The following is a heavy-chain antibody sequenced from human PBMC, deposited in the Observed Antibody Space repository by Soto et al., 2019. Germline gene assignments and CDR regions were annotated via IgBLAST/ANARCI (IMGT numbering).Heavy chain of an antibody. Sequence: SETLSLTCTVSGGSISSSSYYWGWIRQPPGKGLEWIGCIYYSGSTYYNPSLKSRVTISVDTSKNQFSLKLSSVTAADTAVYYCARQSSPTGWYIDYWGQGTLVTVSS. V-gene: IGHV4-39*01. CDR2: IYYSGST. CDR1: GGSISSSSYY. J-gene: IGHJ4*02. CDR3: ARQSSPTGWYIDY. D-gene: IGHD6-19*01.